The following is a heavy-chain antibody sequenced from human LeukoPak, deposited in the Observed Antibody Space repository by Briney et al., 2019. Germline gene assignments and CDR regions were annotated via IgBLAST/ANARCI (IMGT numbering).Heavy chain of an antibody. V-gene: IGHV3-48*04. CDR2: ISSGSSTK. J-gene: IGHJ4*02. Sequence: GGSLRLSCAASGFTFSSYSMNWVRQAPGKGLEWVSYISSGSSTKYYADSVKGRFTISRDNARNTLYLQMNSLRAEDTAVYYCTRLTPPFDYWGQGTLVTVSS. D-gene: IGHD3-16*01. CDR3: TRLTPPFDY. CDR1: GFTFSSYS.